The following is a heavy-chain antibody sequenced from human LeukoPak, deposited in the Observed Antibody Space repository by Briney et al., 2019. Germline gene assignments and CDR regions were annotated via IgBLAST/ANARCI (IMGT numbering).Heavy chain of an antibody. J-gene: IGHJ4*02. CDR2: ISSSSSYI. V-gene: IGHV3-21*01. D-gene: IGHD3-22*01. Sequence: PGGSLRLSCEASGFTFSTYEMNWVRQAPGKGLEWVSSISSSSSYIYYADSVKGRFTISRDNAKNSLYLQMNSLRAEDTAVYYCARGVTMRKDYWGQGTLVTVSS. CDR3: ARGVTMRKDY. CDR1: GFTFSTYE.